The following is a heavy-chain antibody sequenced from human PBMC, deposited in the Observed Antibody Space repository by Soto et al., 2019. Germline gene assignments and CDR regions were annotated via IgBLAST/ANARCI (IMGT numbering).Heavy chain of an antibody. J-gene: IGHJ4*02. D-gene: IGHD5-12*01. CDR3: TRHTGYDSSLDY. CDR2: IDPSDSYT. Sequence: PGESLKISCQGSGYTFTGHWISWVRQMPGKGLEWMGRIDPSDSYTDYSPTVQGHVTMSADKSINTAYLQWSSLQASDTAVYYWTRHTGYDSSLDYWGQGTLVTVSS. CDR1: GYTFTGHW. V-gene: IGHV5-10-1*01.